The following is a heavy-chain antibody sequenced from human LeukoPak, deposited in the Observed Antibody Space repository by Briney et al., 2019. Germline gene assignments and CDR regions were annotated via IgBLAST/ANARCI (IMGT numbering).Heavy chain of an antibody. Sequence: SETLSLTCAVYGGSFSGYYWSWIRQPPGKGLEWIGEINHSGSTNYNPSLKSRVTISTDTSKNQFSLKLSSVTAADTAVYYCARGIGMTSGWPDYWGQGTLVTVSS. CDR2: INHSGST. V-gene: IGHV4-34*01. CDR1: GGSFSGYY. D-gene: IGHD6-19*01. CDR3: ARGIGMTSGWPDY. J-gene: IGHJ4*02.